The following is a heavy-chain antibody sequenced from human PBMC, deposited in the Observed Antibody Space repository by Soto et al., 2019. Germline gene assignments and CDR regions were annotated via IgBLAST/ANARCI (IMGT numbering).Heavy chain of an antibody. CDR3: TTSYHDYGDYWSWFDP. J-gene: IGHJ5*02. V-gene: IGHV3-15*07. Sequence: GGSLRLSCAASGFTFSNAWMNWVRQAPGKGLEWVGRIKSKTDGGTTDYAAPVKGRFTISRYDSKNTLYLQMNSLKTEDTAVYYCTTSYHDYGDYWSWFDPWGQGTLVTVSS. D-gene: IGHD4-17*01. CDR1: GFTFSNAW. CDR2: IKSKTDGGTT.